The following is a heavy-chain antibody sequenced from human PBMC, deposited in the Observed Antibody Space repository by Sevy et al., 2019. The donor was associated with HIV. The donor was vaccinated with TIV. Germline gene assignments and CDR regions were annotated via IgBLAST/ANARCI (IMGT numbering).Heavy chain of an antibody. D-gene: IGHD1-1*01. CDR3: VRDVFKSGWNGQNYYYGVDV. CDR1: GISVSNNY. V-gene: IGHV3-66*01. J-gene: IGHJ6*02. Sequence: GGSLRLTCAASGISVSNNYMSWVRRAPGKGLEWVSVIYSGGSTYNADSVKGRFTISRDNSKNTLYLQMNSLRAEDTAVYYCVRDVFKSGWNGQNYYYGVDVWGQGTTVTVSS. CDR2: IYSGGST.